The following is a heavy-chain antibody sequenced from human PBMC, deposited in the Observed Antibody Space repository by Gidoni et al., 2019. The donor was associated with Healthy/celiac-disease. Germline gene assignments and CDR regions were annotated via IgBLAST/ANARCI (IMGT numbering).Heavy chain of an antibody. Sequence: EVQLVESGGGLVQPGRSLRLSCAASGFTFEDYAMHWVRQVPGKGLEWVSGISWNSGSIGYADSVKGRFTISRDNAKNSLYLQMNSLRAEDTALYYCAKDGSSGWFDYWGQGTLVTVSS. V-gene: IGHV3-9*01. J-gene: IGHJ4*02. CDR1: GFTFEDYA. CDR3: AKDGSSGWFDY. D-gene: IGHD6-19*01. CDR2: ISWNSGSI.